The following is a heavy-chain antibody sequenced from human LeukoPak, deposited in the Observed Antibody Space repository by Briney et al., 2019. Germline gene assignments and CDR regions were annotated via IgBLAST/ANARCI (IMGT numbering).Heavy chain of an antibody. D-gene: IGHD3-22*01. CDR2: ISANGGFI. CDR1: GFNFDDYA. Sequence: SLRLSCAGSGFNFDDYAIDWLRQGPGKGLEWVAGISANGGFISYGESVKGRFTISRDNPRNSVFLQMNFLRAEDMAMYFCTKEVQRWHSYFYRPSYALDIWGQGTMVSVSS. J-gene: IGHJ3*02. V-gene: IGHV3-9*03. CDR3: TKEVQRWHSYFYRPSYALDI.